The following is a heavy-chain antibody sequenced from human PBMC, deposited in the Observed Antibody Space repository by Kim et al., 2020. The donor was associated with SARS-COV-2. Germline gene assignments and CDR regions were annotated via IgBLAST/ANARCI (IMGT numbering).Heavy chain of an antibody. CDR3: AKDPPRSMIVVVAEGMDV. CDR1: GFTFSSYA. Sequence: GGSLRLSCAASGFTFSSYAMSWVRQAPGKGLEWVSAISGSGGSTYYADSVKGRFTISRDNSKNTLYLQMNSLRAEDTAVYYCAKDPPRSMIVVVAEGMDVWGQGTTVTVSS. V-gene: IGHV3-23*01. CDR2: ISGSGGST. D-gene: IGHD3-22*01. J-gene: IGHJ6*02.